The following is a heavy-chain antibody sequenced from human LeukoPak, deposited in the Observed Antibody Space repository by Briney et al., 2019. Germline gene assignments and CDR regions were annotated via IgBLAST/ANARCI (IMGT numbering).Heavy chain of an antibody. J-gene: IGHJ6*04. Sequence: GGSLTLSCAASGFTFSSYGMHWVRQAPGKGLEGVAVISYDGSNKYYADSVKGRFTISRDNSKNTLYLQMNSLRAEDTAVYYCAKGGYDQQTYYYYYGMDVWGKGTTVTVSS. CDR3: AKGGYDQQTYYYYYGMDV. CDR2: ISYDGSNK. D-gene: IGHD5-12*01. CDR1: GFTFSSYG. V-gene: IGHV3-30*18.